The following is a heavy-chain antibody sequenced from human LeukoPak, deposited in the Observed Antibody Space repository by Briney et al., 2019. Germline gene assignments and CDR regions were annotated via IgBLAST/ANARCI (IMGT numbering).Heavy chain of an antibody. D-gene: IGHD2-15*01. CDR1: GFTFSSYE. CDR2: ISSSGSTI. Sequence: GGSLRLSCAASGFTFSSYEMNWVRQAPGKGLEWVSYISSSGSTIYYADSVKGRFTISRDNAKNSLYLQMNSLRAEDTAVYYCAKLGIVVVVASRMDVWAKGPRSPSPQ. J-gene: IGHJ6*04. CDR3: AKLGIVVVVASRMDV. V-gene: IGHV3-48*03.